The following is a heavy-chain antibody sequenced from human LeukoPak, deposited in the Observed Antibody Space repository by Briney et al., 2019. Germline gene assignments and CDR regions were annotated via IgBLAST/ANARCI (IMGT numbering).Heavy chain of an antibody. Sequence: GGSLRLSCAASGFTFSSYGMHWVRQAPGKGLEWVAVIWYDGSNKYYADSVKGRFTISRDNSKNTLYLQMNSLRAEDTAVYYCARGPLECYSSVVCYFDYWGQGTLVTVSS. CDR1: GFTFSSYG. V-gene: IGHV3-33*01. J-gene: IGHJ4*02. CDR3: ARGPLECYSSVVCYFDY. CDR2: IWYDGSNK. D-gene: IGHD6-25*01.